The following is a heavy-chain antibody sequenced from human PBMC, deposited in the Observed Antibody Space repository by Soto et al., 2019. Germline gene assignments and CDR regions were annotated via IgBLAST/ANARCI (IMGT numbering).Heavy chain of an antibody. CDR1: GFTFSSYA. J-gene: IGHJ4*02. Sequence: QPGGSLRLSCAASGFTFSSYAMTWVRQAPGKGLEWVSAITGSGVSTYHADSVKGRFTISRDNSANTLYLQMNGLSAEDTAVYYCAKDAKTTSGWFIASWGPGTLVTVSS. CDR3: AKDAKTTSGWFIAS. CDR2: ITGSGVST. V-gene: IGHV3-23*01. D-gene: IGHD6-19*01.